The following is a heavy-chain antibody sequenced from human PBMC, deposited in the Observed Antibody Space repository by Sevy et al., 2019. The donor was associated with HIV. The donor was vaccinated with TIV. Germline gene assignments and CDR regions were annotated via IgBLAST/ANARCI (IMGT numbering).Heavy chain of an antibody. CDR2: IRSKAYGGTT. J-gene: IGHJ6*02. V-gene: IGHV3-49*03. CDR1: GFTFGDYA. Sequence: GGSLRLSCTASGFTFGDYAMSWFRQAPGKGLEWVGFIRSKAYGGTTEYAAYVKGRFTISRDDSKSIAYLQMNSLKTEDTAVYYCTREQGYCSSTSCYGGYYYYGMDVWGQGTTVTVSS. D-gene: IGHD2-2*01. CDR3: TREQGYCSSTSCYGGYYYYGMDV.